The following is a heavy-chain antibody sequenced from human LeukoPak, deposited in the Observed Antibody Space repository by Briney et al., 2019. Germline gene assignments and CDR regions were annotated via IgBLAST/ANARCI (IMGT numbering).Heavy chain of an antibody. CDR2: INHSGST. D-gene: IGHD1-26*01. J-gene: IGHJ6*02. CDR3: ARERGSYGHYYGMDV. CDR1: GGSFSGYY. Sequence: SETLSLTCAVYGGSFSGYYWSWIRQPPGKGLEWIGEINHSGSTNYNPSLKSRVTISVDTSKNQFPLKLSSVTAADTAVYYCARERGSYGHYYGMDVWGQGTTVTVSS. V-gene: IGHV4-34*01.